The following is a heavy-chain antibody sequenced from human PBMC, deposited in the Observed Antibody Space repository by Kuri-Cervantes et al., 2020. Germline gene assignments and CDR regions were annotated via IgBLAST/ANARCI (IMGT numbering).Heavy chain of an antibody. Sequence: LSLTCAASGFTFDDYAMHWVRQAPGKGLEWVSGISWNSGSIGYADSVKGRFTISRDNAKNSLYLQMNSLRAEDTALYYCARDYYDSSGYYFLGPVDDAFDIWGQGTMVTVSS. CDR2: ISWNSGSI. CDR3: ARDYYDSSGYYFLGPVDDAFDI. D-gene: IGHD3-22*01. J-gene: IGHJ3*02. CDR1: GFTFDDYA. V-gene: IGHV3-9*01.